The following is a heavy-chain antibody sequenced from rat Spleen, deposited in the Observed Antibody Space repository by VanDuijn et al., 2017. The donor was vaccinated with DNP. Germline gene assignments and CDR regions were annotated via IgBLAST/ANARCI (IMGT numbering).Heavy chain of an antibody. CDR1: GFSLTSYH. V-gene: IGHV2-32*01. Sequence: QVQLKESGPGLVRPSETLSLTCTVSGFSLTSYHVSWVRQPPGKGLEWMGVIWDDGSTAYNSALKSRLSISRDTSKSQVFLKMSSRKTEDTATYYCARDRYYGSTVGMDAWGQGASVTVSS. D-gene: IGHD1-6*01. CDR2: IWDDGST. J-gene: IGHJ4*01. CDR3: ARDRYYGSTVGMDA.